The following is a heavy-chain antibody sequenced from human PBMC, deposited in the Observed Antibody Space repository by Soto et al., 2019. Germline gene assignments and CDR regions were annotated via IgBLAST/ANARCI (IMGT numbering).Heavy chain of an antibody. Sequence: GGSLILSCSASGFTFSIYAMSWVRQAPGKGLEWFSAISGSGGSTYYADSGKGRFTISRDNSKNTLYLQMNSLRAEDTAVYYCAKDRKGYFDYWGQGTLVTVSS. CDR1: GFTFSIYA. V-gene: IGHV3-23*01. J-gene: IGHJ4*02. CDR2: ISGSGGST. CDR3: AKDRKGYFDY.